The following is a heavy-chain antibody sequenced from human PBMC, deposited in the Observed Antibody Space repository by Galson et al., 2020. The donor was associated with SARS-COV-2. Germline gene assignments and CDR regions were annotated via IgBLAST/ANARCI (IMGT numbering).Heavy chain of an antibody. Sequence: ESGPTLVQPTQTLTLTCTFSGFSLSTSGMCVSWIRQPPGTALEWLARIDWDDDKFYSTSLKTRLTISKDTSKNQVVLTMTNMDPVDTATYYCARIRPKAVGTTYWYFDLWGRGTLVTVSS. D-gene: IGHD6-13*01. V-gene: IGHV2-70*17. CDR1: GFSLSTSGMC. CDR3: ARIRPKAVGTTYWYFDL. CDR2: IDWDDDK. J-gene: IGHJ2*01.